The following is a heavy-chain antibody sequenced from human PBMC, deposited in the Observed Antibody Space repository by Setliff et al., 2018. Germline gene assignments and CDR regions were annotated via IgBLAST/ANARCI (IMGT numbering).Heavy chain of an antibody. CDR3: AREQWLDPPGYYYMDV. CDR2: IYYSGST. Sequence: PSETLSLTCAVYGGSFSGYYWGWIRQPPGQGLEWIGSIYYSGSTYYTPSLKSRVTISVDTSKNQFSLKLNSVTAADMAVYYCAREQWLDPPGYYYMDVWAKGTTVTVSS. D-gene: IGHD6-19*01. J-gene: IGHJ6*03. V-gene: IGHV4-34*01. CDR1: GGSFSGYY.